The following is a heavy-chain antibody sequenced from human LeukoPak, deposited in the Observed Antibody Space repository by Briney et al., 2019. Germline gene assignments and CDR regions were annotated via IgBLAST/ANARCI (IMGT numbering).Heavy chain of an antibody. Sequence: GGSLRLSCAASGFTFDDYGMSWVRQAPGKELEWVSGINWNGGSTGYADSVKGRFTISRDNAKNSLYLQMNSLRAEDTALYHCACYYGDSGYFQHWGQGTLVTVSS. CDR1: GFTFDDYG. D-gene: IGHD4-17*01. J-gene: IGHJ1*01. CDR2: INWNGGST. V-gene: IGHV3-20*01. CDR3: ACYYGDSGYFQH.